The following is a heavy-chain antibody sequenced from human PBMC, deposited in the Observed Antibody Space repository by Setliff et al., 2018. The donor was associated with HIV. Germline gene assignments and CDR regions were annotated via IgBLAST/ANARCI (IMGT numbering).Heavy chain of an antibody. Sequence: SVKVSCKASGGTFSSYAISWVRQAPGQGLEWMGGIIPILGIANYAQKFQGRVTITADKSTSTAYMDLGSLRPDDTAVYYCARDLYTSGWPNWFDPWGPGTLVTVSS. CDR1: GGTFSSYA. D-gene: IGHD6-19*01. CDR2: IIPILGIA. V-gene: IGHV1-69*10. J-gene: IGHJ5*02. CDR3: ARDLYTSGWPNWFDP.